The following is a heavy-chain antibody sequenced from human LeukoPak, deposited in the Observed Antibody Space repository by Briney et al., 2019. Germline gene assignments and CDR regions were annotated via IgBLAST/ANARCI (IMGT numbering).Heavy chain of an antibody. CDR2: ISSSSSTI. V-gene: IGHV3-48*04. CDR3: ARDGIAAAGGSYDY. CDR1: GFTFSSYS. Sequence: GGSLRLSCAASGFTFSSYSMNWVRQAPGKGLEWVSYISSSSSTIYYADSVKGRFTISRDNAKNSLYLQMNSLRAGDTAVYYCARDGIAAAGGSYDYWGQGTLVTVSS. J-gene: IGHJ4*02. D-gene: IGHD6-13*01.